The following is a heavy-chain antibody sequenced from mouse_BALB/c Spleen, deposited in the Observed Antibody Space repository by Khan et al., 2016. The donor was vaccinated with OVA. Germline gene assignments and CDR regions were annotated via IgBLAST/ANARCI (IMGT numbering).Heavy chain of an antibody. D-gene: IGHD2-14*01. CDR1: GYTFTSYV. J-gene: IGHJ2*01. CDR3: ARDYRSDVYFHC. Sequence: VQLKQSGPELVKPGASVKMSCKASGYTFTSYVMHWVKQKPGQGLEWIGYIYPYNDDTKYNEKFKGKATLTSDKSSSTASMELSSLTSEDSAVYFCARDYRSDVYFHCWGQGTTLAVSA. V-gene: IGHV1S136*01. CDR2: IYPYNDDT.